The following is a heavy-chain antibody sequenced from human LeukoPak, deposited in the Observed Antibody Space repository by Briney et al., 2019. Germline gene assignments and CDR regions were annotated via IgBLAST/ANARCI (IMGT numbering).Heavy chain of an antibody. V-gene: IGHV4-34*01. D-gene: IGHD3-10*01. J-gene: IGHJ6*02. CDR1: GGSFSGYH. CDR3: ARENYYGSGTFYSHHGMDV. Sequence: SETLSLTCAVYGGSFSGYHWSWIRQPPGKGLEWSGEINHYKSTNYNPSLKSRATISVDTSKNQFSLKLSSVTAADTAVYYCARENYYGSGTFYSHHGMDVWGQGTTVTVSS. CDR2: INHYKST.